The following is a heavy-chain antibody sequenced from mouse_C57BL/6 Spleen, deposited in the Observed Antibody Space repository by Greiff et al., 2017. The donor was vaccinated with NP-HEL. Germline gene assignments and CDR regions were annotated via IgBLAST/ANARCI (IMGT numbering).Heavy chain of an antibody. CDR3: ARSGGNYFFAY. Sequence: QVQLKQPGAELVKPGASVKLSCKASGYTFTSYWMHWVKQRPGQGLEWIGMIHPNSGSTNYNEKFKSKATLTVDKSSSTAYMQLSSLTSEDSAVYYCARSGGNYFFAYWGQGTLVTVSA. D-gene: IGHD2-1*01. J-gene: IGHJ3*01. V-gene: IGHV1-64*01. CDR1: GYTFTSYW. CDR2: IHPNSGST.